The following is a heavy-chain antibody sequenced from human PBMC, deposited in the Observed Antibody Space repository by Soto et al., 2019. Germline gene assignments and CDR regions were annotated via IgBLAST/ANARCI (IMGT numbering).Heavy chain of an antibody. Sequence: QVQLQESGPGLVKPSQTLSLTFTVSGVSISSGYDYWSWIRQPPGKGLEWIGYIYSSGKTYYNPSLKSRLTMSVDTSKNQFSLKLSSVTAADTAVYYCARDEGYYYGSGWGQGTLVTVSS. CDR2: IYSSGKT. CDR3: ARDEGYYYGSG. CDR1: GVSISSGYDY. V-gene: IGHV4-30-4*01. J-gene: IGHJ4*02. D-gene: IGHD3-10*01.